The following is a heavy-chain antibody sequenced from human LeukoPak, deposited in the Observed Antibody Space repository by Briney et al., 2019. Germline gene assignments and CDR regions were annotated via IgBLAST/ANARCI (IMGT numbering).Heavy chain of an antibody. J-gene: IGHJ2*01. CDR2: IYYSGST. CDR3: ARSPPYSSGWRGGNWYFDL. Sequence: SETLSLTCTVYGGSISSYYWSWIRQPPGKGLEWIGYIYYSGSTNYNPSLKSRVTISVDTSKNQFSLKLSSVTAADTAVYYCARSPPYSSGWRGGNWYFDLWGRGTLVTVSS. D-gene: IGHD6-19*01. V-gene: IGHV4-59*01. CDR1: GGSISSYY.